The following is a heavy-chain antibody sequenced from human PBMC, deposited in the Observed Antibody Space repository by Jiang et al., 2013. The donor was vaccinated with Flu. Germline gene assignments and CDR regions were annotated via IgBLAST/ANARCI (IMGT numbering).Heavy chain of an antibody. CDR3: ARVGAVVYYDILTGYYPDY. V-gene: IGHV1-18*01. Sequence: KPGASVKVSCKASGYTLPAMVSAGCDRPLDKGLSGWDGSALTMVTQNYAQKLQGRVTMTTDTSTSTAYMELRSLRSDDTAVYYCARVGAVVYYDILTGYYPDYWGQGTLVTVSS. D-gene: IGHD3-9*01. CDR2: SALTMVT. CDR1: GYTLPAMV. J-gene: IGHJ4*02.